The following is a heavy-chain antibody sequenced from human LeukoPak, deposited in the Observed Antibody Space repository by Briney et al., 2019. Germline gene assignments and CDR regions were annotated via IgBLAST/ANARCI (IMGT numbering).Heavy chain of an antibody. CDR3: AREPQVLYCGGDCYLGAFDI. CDR1: GFTFSSHS. J-gene: IGHJ3*02. Sequence: GRSLRLSCAASGFTFSSHSMTWVRQAPGKGLEWVSSISSSSSYIYYADSVKGRFTISRDNAKNSLYLQMNSLRAEDTAVYYCAREPQVLYCGGDCYLGAFDIWGQGTMVTVSS. V-gene: IGHV3-21*01. D-gene: IGHD2-21*01. CDR2: ISSSSSYI.